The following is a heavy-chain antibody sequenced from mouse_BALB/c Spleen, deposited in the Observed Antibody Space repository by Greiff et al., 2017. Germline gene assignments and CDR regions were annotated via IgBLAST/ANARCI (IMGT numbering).Heavy chain of an antibody. Sequence: VQRVESGAELVRPGTSVKVSCKASGYAFTNYLIEWVKQRPGQGLEWIGVINPGSGGTNYNEKFKGKATLTADKSSSTAYMQLSSLTSDDSAVYFCARGGSYDRIAYWGQGTLVTVSA. D-gene: IGHD2-3*01. CDR3: ARGGSYDRIAY. V-gene: IGHV1-54*01. J-gene: IGHJ3*01. CDR2: INPGSGGT. CDR1: GYAFTNYL.